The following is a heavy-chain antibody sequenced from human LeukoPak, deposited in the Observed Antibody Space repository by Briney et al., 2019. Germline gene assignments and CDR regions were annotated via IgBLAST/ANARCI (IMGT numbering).Heavy chain of an antibody. V-gene: IGHV3-53*01. D-gene: IGHD1-26*01. CDR2: IYSGGST. J-gene: IGHJ4*02. Sequence: GGSLRLSCAASGFTVSSNYMSWVRQAPGKGLEWVSAIYSGGSTYYADSVKGRFTISRDNSKNTLYLQMNSLRAEDTAVYYCVRDSVGLYYFNYWGQGTLVTASS. CDR3: VRDSVGLYYFNY. CDR1: GFTVSSNY.